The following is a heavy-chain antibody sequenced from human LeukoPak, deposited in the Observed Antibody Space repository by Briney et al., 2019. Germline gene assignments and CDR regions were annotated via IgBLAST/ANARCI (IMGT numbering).Heavy chain of an antibody. Sequence: GASVKVSCKASGYTFTSYGISWVRQAPGQGLEWMGWISAYNGNTNYAQKLQGRVTMTTDTSTSTAYMELRSLRSDDTAVYYCVRVLHASFYYDSSGYRYWGQGTLVTVSS. J-gene: IGHJ4*02. CDR1: GYTFTSYG. CDR3: VRVLHASFYYDSSGYRY. CDR2: ISAYNGNT. V-gene: IGHV1-18*01. D-gene: IGHD3-22*01.